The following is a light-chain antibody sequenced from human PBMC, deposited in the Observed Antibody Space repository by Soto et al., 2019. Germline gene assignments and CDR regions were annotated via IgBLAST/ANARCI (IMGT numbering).Light chain of an antibody. CDR1: TGAVTSGYY. CDR3: LLFYGDGVV. Sequence: QTVVTQEPSLTVSPGGTVTLTCASSTGAVTSGYYPNWFQQRPGQPPRALIYSTTYKHPWTPARFSGSLVGGKAALTLSGAQPEDEAEYYCLLFYGDGVVFGGGTKFTVL. CDR2: STT. V-gene: IGLV7-43*01. J-gene: IGLJ2*01.